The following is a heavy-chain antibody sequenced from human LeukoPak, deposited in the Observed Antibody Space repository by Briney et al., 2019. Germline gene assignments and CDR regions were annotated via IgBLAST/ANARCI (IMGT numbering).Heavy chain of an antibody. D-gene: IGHD2-2*01. J-gene: IGHJ4*02. CDR1: GYTFTGYY. CDR3: ASEGYCSSTSCYWGNY. CDR2: INPNSGGA. Sequence: GASVKVSSKASGYTFTGYYMHWVRQAPGQGLEWMGRINPNSGGANYAQKFQGRVTMTRDTSISTAYMELSRLRSDDTAVYYCASEGYCSSTSCYWGNYWGQGTLVTVSS. V-gene: IGHV1-2*06.